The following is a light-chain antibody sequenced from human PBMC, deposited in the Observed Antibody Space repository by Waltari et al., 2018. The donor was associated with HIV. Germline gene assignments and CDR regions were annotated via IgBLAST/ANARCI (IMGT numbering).Light chain of an antibody. CDR2: NNK. J-gene: IGLJ3*02. Sequence: QPMLTQPPSASGIPGQRVTISCSGTISNIGKNTVNWYQQFPGTAPKLLIYNNKQRPSGVPDRFSGSKSGSSASLAIRGLQSEDEADYYCASWDDRLSGQGVFGGGPRLTV. CDR3: ASWDDRLSGQGV. V-gene: IGLV1-44*01. CDR1: ISNIGKNT.